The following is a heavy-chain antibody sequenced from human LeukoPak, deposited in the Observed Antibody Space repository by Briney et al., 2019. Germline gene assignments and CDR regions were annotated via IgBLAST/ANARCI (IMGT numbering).Heavy chain of an antibody. CDR2: INHSGST. D-gene: IGHD6-19*01. CDR3: ARGLSGWYSVFYFDY. V-gene: IGHV4-34*01. CDR1: GGSLSGYY. J-gene: IGHJ4*02. Sequence: PSETLSLTCAVYGGSLSGYYWSWIRQPPGKGLEWIGEINHSGSTNYNPSLKSRVTISVDTSKNQFSLKLSSVTAADTAVYYCARGLSGWYSVFYFDYWGQGTLVTVSS.